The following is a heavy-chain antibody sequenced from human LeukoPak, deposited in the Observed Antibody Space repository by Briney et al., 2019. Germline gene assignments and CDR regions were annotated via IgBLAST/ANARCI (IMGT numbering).Heavy chain of an antibody. CDR3: ARDGVVLRYFDYYYYGMDV. CDR1: GYTFTSYG. J-gene: IGHJ6*02. Sequence: GASVKVSCKASGYTFTSYGISWVRQAPGQGLEWMGWISAYNGNTNYAQKLQGRVTMTTDTSTSTAYMELRSLRSDDTAVYYCARDGVVLRYFDYYYYGMDVWGQGTTVTVSS. D-gene: IGHD3-9*01. V-gene: IGHV1-18*01. CDR2: ISAYNGNT.